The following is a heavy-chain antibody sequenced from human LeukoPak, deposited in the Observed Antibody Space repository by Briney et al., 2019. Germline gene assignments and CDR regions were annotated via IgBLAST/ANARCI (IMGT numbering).Heavy chain of an antibody. CDR3: TSGIGTYDY. D-gene: IGHD1-14*01. J-gene: IGHJ4*02. Sequence: PGGSLRLSCAVSGLTFSEYWMHWVRQDAGKGLVRVAGISKDGGSTEYADFVKGRCTISRDNAKNTLYLQMNSLTVDDTAVYYCTSGIGTYDYWGLGAQVTVSS. CDR1: GLTFSEYW. CDR2: ISKDGGST. V-gene: IGHV3-74*03.